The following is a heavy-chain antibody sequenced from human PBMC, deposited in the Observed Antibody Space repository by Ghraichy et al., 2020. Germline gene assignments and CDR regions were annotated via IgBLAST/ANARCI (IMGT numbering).Heavy chain of an antibody. CDR2: ISSSGGGT. J-gene: IGHJ4*02. V-gene: IGHV3-23*01. Sequence: GGSLRLSCAASGFTFNIYGMSWVRQAPGKGLEWVSLISSSGGGTYYADSVKDRFTISRDNSKNTLYLQMNSLRAEDTAVYYCASRYCGGVSCRPFDYWGQGTLVTVSS. D-gene: IGHD2-15*01. CDR3: ASRYCGGVSCRPFDY. CDR1: GFTFNIYG.